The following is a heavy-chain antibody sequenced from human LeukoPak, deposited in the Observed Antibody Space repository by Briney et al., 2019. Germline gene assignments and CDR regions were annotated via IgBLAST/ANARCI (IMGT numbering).Heavy chain of an antibody. J-gene: IGHJ3*02. CDR2: VSYSGSP. CDR3: ARGPSGLRSPFNT. Sequence: SGTLSLTCTVSGASINIYTYYWGWIRQPPGKGLEWIGSVSYSGSPYYNPSLTSRATISVDTSRNQVSLKLTSVTAADTAVYYCARGPSGLRSPFNTWGQGTTVTVSS. CDR1: GASINIYTYY. D-gene: IGHD5-12*01. V-gene: IGHV4-39*07.